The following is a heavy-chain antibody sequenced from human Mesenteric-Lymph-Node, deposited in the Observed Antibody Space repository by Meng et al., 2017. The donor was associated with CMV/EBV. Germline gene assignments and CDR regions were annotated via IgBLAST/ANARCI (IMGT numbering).Heavy chain of an antibody. J-gene: IGHJ4*02. Sequence: QVQLVQSGAAVKKPGPSVRVSCTASGYTFIDYYINWVRQAPGQGLEWMGRINPKTGGRSYAQNFQGRVTMTRDTSINTAYMEVNRLNSDDTAMYYCARDRDTDWYSPFDYWGPGTLVTVSS. CDR1: GYTFIDYY. CDR3: ARDRDTDWYSPFDY. CDR2: INPKTGGR. V-gene: IGHV1-2*06. D-gene: IGHD3-9*01.